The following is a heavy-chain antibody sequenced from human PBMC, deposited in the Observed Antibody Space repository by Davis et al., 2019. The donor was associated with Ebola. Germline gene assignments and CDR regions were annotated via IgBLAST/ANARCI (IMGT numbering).Heavy chain of an antibody. CDR3: ARRRFWSGYDY. V-gene: IGHV4-4*02. CDR2: ISQSGST. D-gene: IGHD3-3*01. J-gene: IGHJ4*02. Sequence: MPSETLSLTCAFSGDSISSSNWWSWVRQPPGKGLEWIGEISQSGSTNYNPSLKSRVTISVDTSKNQFSLKLSSVTAADTAVYYCARRRFWSGYDYWGQGTLVTVSS. CDR1: GDSISSSNW.